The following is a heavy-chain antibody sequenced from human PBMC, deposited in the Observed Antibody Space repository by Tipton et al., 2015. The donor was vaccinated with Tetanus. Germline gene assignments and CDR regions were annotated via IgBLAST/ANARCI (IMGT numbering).Heavy chain of an antibody. V-gene: IGHV4-34*01. D-gene: IGHD5-24*01. CDR2: ISHSENT. CDR1: GGSINSGGHF. Sequence: TLSLTCTVSGGSINSGGHFWTWIRQPPGKGLEWIGEISHSENTNYNPSLQSRVTISMNTANNHIYLNLASVTAADTAVYYCARWRDGFNRALDSWGQGIMVTVSS. CDR3: ARWRDGFNRALDS. J-gene: IGHJ4*02.